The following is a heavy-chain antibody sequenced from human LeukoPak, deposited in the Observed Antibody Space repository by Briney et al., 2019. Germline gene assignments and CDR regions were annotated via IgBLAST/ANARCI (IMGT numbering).Heavy chain of an antibody. CDR3: ARDPYSGTYSDYYYYYMDV. V-gene: IGHV3-23*01. J-gene: IGHJ6*03. D-gene: IGHD1-26*01. Sequence: GGSLRLSCAASGFTFSSYGMSWVRQAPGKGLEWVSAISGSGGSTYYADSVKGRFTISRDNAKNSLYLQLNSLRAEDTAVYYCARDPYSGTYSDYYYYYMDVWGKGTTVTVSS. CDR2: ISGSGGST. CDR1: GFTFSSYG.